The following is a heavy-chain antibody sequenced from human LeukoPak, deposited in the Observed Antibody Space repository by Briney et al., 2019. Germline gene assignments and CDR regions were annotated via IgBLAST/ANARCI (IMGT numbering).Heavy chain of an antibody. D-gene: IGHD1-7*01. V-gene: IGHV4-30-4*08. J-gene: IGHJ4*02. CDR1: GGSISSGDYY. CDR2: IYYSGST. CDR3: ASFSITGTKPEGTFDY. Sequence: PSETLSLTCTVSGGSISSGDYYWSWIRQPPGKGLEWIGYIYYSGSTYYNPSLKSRVTISVDTSKNQFSLKLSSVTAADTAVYYCASFSITGTKPEGTFDYWGQGTLVTVSS.